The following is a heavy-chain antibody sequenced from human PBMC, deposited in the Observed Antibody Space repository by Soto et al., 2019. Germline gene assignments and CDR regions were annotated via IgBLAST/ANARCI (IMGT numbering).Heavy chain of an antibody. V-gene: IGHV1-3*01. CDR3: ARDRSVAVAGPGWFDP. J-gene: IGHJ5*02. D-gene: IGHD6-19*01. Sequence: VKVSCKASGYTFTSYAMHWVRQAPGQRLEWMGWINAGNGNTKYSQKFQGRVTITRDTSASTAYMELSSLRSEDTAVYYCARDRSVAVAGPGWFDPWAQGTLVTVST. CDR2: INAGNGNT. CDR1: GYTFTSYA.